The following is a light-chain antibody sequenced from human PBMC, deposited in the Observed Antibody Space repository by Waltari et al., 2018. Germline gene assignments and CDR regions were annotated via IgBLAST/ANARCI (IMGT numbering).Light chain of an antibody. V-gene: IGKV3-15*01. CDR2: GAS. CDR1: QSVSNK. CDR3: QQYNNWPPYT. J-gene: IGKJ2*01. Sequence: EIVMRQSPATLSVSPGERATLSYRASQSVSNKIAWYQQKPGQAPRLLIYGASTRATGIPDRFSGGGSGTDFTLTISSLQSEDFAVYYCQQYNNWPPYTFGQGTKVEI.